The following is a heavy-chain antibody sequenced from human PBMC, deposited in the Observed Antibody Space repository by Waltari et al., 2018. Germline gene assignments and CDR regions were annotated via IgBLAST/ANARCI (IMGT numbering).Heavy chain of an antibody. Sequence: VQLVQSGAEVKKPGASVKVSCKVSGYTLTELSMHWVRQAPGKGLEWMGGFDPEDGETIYAQKFQGRVTMTEDTSTDTAYMELSSLRSEDTAVYYCATGGGEYQLLFGAFDIWGQGTMVTVSS. D-gene: IGHD2-2*01. V-gene: IGHV1-24*01. CDR3: ATGGGEYQLLFGAFDI. CDR1: GYTLTELS. J-gene: IGHJ3*02. CDR2: FDPEDGET.